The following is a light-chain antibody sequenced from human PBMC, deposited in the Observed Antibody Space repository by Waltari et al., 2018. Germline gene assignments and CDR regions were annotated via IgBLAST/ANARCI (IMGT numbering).Light chain of an antibody. CDR1: TGAVPSGHY. CDR2: DTS. Sequence: QAVVTQEPSLPVSPGGTVTLPCGSSTGAVPSGHYPYWFQQKPGQAPRTLLYDTSNKHSWTPARFSGSLLGGKAALTLSGAQPEDEAEYSCLLYYGGARVFGGGTRLTVL. J-gene: IGLJ3*02. V-gene: IGLV7-46*01. CDR3: LLYYGGARV.